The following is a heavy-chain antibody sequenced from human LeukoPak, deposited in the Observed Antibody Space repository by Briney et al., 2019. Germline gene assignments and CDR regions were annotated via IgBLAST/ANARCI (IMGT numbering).Heavy chain of an antibody. CDR1: GYTLTELS. CDR3: ATSLGAGYAFDY. D-gene: IGHD3-16*01. J-gene: IGHJ4*02. Sequence: GASVKVSCKVSGYTLTELSMHWVRQAPGKGLEWMGGFDPDDGETIYAQKFQGRVTMTEDTSTDTAYMELSSLRSEDTAVYYCATSLGAGYAFDYWGQGTLVTVSS. CDR2: FDPDDGET. V-gene: IGHV1-24*01.